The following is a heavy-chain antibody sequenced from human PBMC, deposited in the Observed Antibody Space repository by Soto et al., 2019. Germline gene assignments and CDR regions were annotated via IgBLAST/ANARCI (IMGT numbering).Heavy chain of an antibody. CDR1: GYTFTSYA. D-gene: IGHD6-13*01. J-gene: IGHJ4*02. CDR3: ARDVAAADY. CDR2: INAGNGNT. Sequence: GGSVEVSCKASGYTFTSYAMHLVRQAPGQRLEWMGWINAGNGNTKYSQNFQGRVTITRDTSASTAYMELSSLRSEDTAVYYCARDVAAADYWGQGTLVTVSS. V-gene: IGHV1-3*01.